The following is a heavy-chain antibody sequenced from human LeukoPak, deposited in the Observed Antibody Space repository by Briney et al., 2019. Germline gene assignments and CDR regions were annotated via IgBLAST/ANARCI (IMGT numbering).Heavy chain of an antibody. Sequence: ASVKVSCKASGYTFTSYGISWVRQAPGQGLEWMGWISAYNGNTNYAQKLQGRVTMPTDTSTSTAYMELRSQRSDDTAVYYCATHSTRIAVRPSDYYYYMDVWGKGTTVTVSS. CDR1: GYTFTSYG. J-gene: IGHJ6*03. V-gene: IGHV1-18*01. D-gene: IGHD6-6*01. CDR3: ATHSTRIAVRPSDYYYYMDV. CDR2: ISAYNGNT.